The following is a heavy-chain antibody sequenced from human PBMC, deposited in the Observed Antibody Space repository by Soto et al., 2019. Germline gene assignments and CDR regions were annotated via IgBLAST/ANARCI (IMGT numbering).Heavy chain of an antibody. CDR1: GGTFSTYA. V-gene: IGHV1-69*06. Sequence: SVKVSCKASGGTFSTYAITWVRQAPGQGLEWMGGIIPVVGTVNYAQKFQGRVTLTADKSTGTAYMELSSLRSEDTALYYCARDQHCSGGTCSYYYYGIDVWGQGTTVTVSS. CDR3: ARDQHCSGGTCSYYYYGIDV. D-gene: IGHD2-15*01. CDR2: IIPVVGTV. J-gene: IGHJ6*02.